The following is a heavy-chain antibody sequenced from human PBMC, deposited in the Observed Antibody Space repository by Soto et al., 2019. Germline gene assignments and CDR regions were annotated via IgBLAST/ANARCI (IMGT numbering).Heavy chain of an antibody. D-gene: IGHD1-20*01. V-gene: IGHV3-30-3*01. J-gene: IGHJ4*02. CDR3: ASLTGTKGVDY. CDR2: ISYDGSNK. CDR1: GFTFSSYA. Sequence: QVQLVESGGGVVQPGRSLRLSCAASGFTFSSYAMHWVRQAPGKGLEWVAVISYDGSNKYYADSVKGRFTISRDNSKNTLYLQMNSLRAEDTAVYYCASLTGTKGVDYWGQGTLVTVSS.